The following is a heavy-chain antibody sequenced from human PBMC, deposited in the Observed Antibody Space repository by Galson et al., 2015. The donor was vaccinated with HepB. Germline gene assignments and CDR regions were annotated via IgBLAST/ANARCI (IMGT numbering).Heavy chain of an antibody. CDR3: ARSGRFGVAAADHGLY. D-gene: IGHD6-13*01. CDR1: GYSFTSYA. J-gene: IGHJ4*02. Sequence: SVKVSCKASGYSFTSYAMHWVRQAPGHRLEWMGRIISANGNTTYSQKFQDRVTITRDTSATTVYMGLSSLRSDDTAVYYCARSGRFGVAAADHGLYWGQGTLVTVSS. V-gene: IGHV1-3*01. CDR2: IISANGNT.